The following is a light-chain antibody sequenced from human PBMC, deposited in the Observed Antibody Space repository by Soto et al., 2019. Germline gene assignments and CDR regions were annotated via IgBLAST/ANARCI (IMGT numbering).Light chain of an antibody. Sequence: ALQLTQSPSSLSASVGDRVTITCRASQGISSALAWYQQKPGKAPKLLIYDASSLESGVPSRFSGSGSGTDFTLTISSLQPEDFATYYCQQFNNYPHEITFGPGTKVDIK. V-gene: IGKV1D-13*01. CDR2: DAS. J-gene: IGKJ3*01. CDR3: QQFNNYPHEIT. CDR1: QGISSA.